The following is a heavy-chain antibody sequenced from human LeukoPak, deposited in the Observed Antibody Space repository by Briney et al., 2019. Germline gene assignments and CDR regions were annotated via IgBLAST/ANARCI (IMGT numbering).Heavy chain of an antibody. V-gene: IGHV1-3*01. D-gene: IGHD3-9*01. CDR3: ARGYYDILLYYYYYGMDV. CDR2: INAGNGNT. CDR1: GYTFTSYA. J-gene: IGHJ6*02. Sequence: ASVKVSCKASGYTFTSYAMHWVRQAPGQRLEWMGWINAGNGNTKYSQKFQGRVTITRDTSASTAYMELSSLRSEDTAVYYCARGYYDILLYYYYYGMDVWGQGTTVTVSS.